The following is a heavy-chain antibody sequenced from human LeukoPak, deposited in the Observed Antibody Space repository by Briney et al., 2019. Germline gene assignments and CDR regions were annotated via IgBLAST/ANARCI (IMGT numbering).Heavy chain of an antibody. CDR2: INHSGST. V-gene: IGHV4-34*01. CDR1: GGSFRCYY. J-gene: IGHJ6*03. CDR3: ASWSCSGGSCYPYYMDV. Sequence: SETLSLTCAVYGGSFRCYYWSWIRQPPGKGLEWVGEINHSGSTNYNPSLRSRVTISVDTSKNQFSLKLSSVTAADTAVYYCASWSCSGGSCYPYYMDVWGKGTTVTVSS. D-gene: IGHD2-15*01.